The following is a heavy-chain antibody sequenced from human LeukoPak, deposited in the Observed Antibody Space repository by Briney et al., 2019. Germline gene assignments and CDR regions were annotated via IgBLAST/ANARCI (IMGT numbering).Heavy chain of an antibody. CDR2: IYSGGST. V-gene: IGHV3-66*01. CDR3: ARRAMVRGVIVGDY. Sequence: GGSLRHSCAASGFTVSSNYMSWVRQAPGKGLEWVSVIYSGGSTYYADSVKGRFTISRDNSKNTLYLQMNSLRAEDTAVYYCARRAMVRGVIVGDYWGQGTLVTVSS. CDR1: GFTVSSNY. J-gene: IGHJ4*02. D-gene: IGHD3-10*01.